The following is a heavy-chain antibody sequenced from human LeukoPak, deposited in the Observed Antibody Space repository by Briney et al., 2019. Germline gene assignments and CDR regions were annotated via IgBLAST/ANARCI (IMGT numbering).Heavy chain of an antibody. D-gene: IGHD3-10*01. V-gene: IGHV1-8*01. CDR3: ARGGVYYYGSGSYSGSWFDP. J-gene: IGHJ5*02. CDR2: MNPNSGNT. Sequence: ASVKVSCKASGYTFTSYDINWVRQATGQGLERMGWMNPNSGNTGYAQKFQGRVTMTRNTSISTAYMELSSLRSEDTAVYYCARGGVYYYGSGSYSGSWFDPWGQGTLVTVSS. CDR1: GYTFTSYD.